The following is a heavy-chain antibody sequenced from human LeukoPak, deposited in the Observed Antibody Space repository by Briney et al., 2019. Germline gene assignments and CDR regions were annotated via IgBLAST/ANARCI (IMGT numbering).Heavy chain of an antibody. Sequence: GGSLRLSCAVSGFTVTSMSWVRQAPGKGLEWVSGIYGGGSTYYADSVKGRFTISRDNSKNTLYLQMNSLRVEETAVYYCARFRGGGDSNHYDPWGQGNLVTVSS. D-gene: IGHD2-21*02. CDR2: IYGGGST. CDR3: ARFRGGGDSNHYDP. J-gene: IGHJ5*01. CDR1: GFTVTS. V-gene: IGHV3-53*01.